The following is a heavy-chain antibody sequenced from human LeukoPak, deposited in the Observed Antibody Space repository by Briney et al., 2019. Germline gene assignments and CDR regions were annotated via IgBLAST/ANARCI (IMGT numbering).Heavy chain of an antibody. Sequence: GGSLRLSCAASGFTYNNYAMSWVRQAPGKGLEWVSTISGSGDITYYADSVKGRFTISRDISKNTLYLQMNSLRAEDTAVYYCAKDRGYSGYDLEYYFDYWGQGTLVTVSS. V-gene: IGHV3-23*01. CDR3: AKDRGYSGYDLEYYFDY. J-gene: IGHJ4*02. CDR1: GFTYNNYA. CDR2: ISGSGDIT. D-gene: IGHD5-12*01.